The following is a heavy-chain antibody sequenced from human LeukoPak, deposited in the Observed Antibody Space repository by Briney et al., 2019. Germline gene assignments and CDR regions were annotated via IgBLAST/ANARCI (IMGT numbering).Heavy chain of an antibody. Sequence: GGSLRLSCLASGFTFRDYYMTWIRQAPGKGLEWISFISSRGTTTDYADSVKGRFTISRDNANSTLFLQMNSLRAEDTAVYYCARDRGSNNYFDQWGQGTLVTVSS. CDR2: ISSRGTTT. D-gene: IGHD2-2*01. CDR3: ARDRGSNNYFDQ. J-gene: IGHJ4*02. CDR1: GFTFRDYY. V-gene: IGHV3-11*01.